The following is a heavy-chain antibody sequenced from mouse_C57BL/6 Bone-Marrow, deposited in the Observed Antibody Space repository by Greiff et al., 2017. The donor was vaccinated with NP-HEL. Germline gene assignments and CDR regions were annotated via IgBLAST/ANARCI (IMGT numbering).Heavy chain of an antibody. Sequence: EVQVVESGGGLVKPGGSLKLSCAASGFTFSDYGMHWVRQAPEKGLEWVAYISSGSSTIYYADPVKGRFTISSDNAKNTRFLQMTSLRSEDTAMYYCARRWLLRRDYAMDYWGQGTSVTVSS. CDR2: ISSGSSTI. D-gene: IGHD2-3*01. CDR1: GFTFSDYG. J-gene: IGHJ4*01. CDR3: ARRWLLRRDYAMDY. V-gene: IGHV5-17*01.